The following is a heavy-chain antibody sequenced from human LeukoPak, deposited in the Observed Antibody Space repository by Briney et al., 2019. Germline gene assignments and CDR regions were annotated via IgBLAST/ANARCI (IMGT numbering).Heavy chain of an antibody. CDR1: GFTVSSNY. D-gene: IGHD2-21*02. J-gene: IGHJ4*02. CDR2: IYSGGST. CDR3: ARGMVVVTAIPYYFDY. V-gene: IGHV3-66*01. Sequence: PGGSLRLSCAASGFTVSSNYMSWVRQAPGKGLEWVSVIYSGGSTYYADSVKGRFTIYRDNSKNTLYLQMNSLRAEDTAVYYCARGMVVVTAIPYYFDYWGQGTLVTVSS.